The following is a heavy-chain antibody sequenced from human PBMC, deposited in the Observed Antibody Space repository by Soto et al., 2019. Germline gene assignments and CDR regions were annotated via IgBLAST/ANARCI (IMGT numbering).Heavy chain of an antibody. CDR2: ISAYNGNT. V-gene: IGHV1-18*01. CDR3: ASVRRLLPPGY. Sequence: QVELVQSGAEVKKPGASVKVSCKASGYSFTRYAISWVRQAPGQGLEWMGWISAYNGNTNDAQKLQGRVTMTTVTSTSTVYMELRSLRSDDTAVYYCASVRRLLPPGYWGQGTLVTVSS. J-gene: IGHJ4*02. CDR1: GYSFTRYA.